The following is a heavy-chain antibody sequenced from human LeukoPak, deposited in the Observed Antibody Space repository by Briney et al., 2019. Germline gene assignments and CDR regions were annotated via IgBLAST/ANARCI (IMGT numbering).Heavy chain of an antibody. CDR1: GYAFTTNW. V-gene: IGHV5-51*01. D-gene: IGHD1-26*01. J-gene: IGHJ4*02. Sequence: GESLQISCKGSGYAFTTNWIGWVRQMPGKGLEWMGIIYPANSDTRYSPSFQGQVTISADKSISTAYLQWNSLKASDTAMYYCARPGYSGSLEYWGQETLVTVSS. CDR2: IYPANSDT. CDR3: ARPGYSGSLEY.